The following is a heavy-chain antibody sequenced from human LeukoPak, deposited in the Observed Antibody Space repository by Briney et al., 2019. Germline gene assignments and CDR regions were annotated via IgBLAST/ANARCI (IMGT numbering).Heavy chain of an antibody. CDR1: GYSFTSYW. V-gene: IGHV5-51*01. J-gene: IGHJ4*02. CDR3: ARPGGSYYDYVWGSYHPLDY. D-gene: IGHD3-16*02. Sequence: GESLKISCKGSGYSFTSYWIGWVRQMPGKGLEWMGIIYPGDSDTRCSPSFQGQVTISADKSISTAYLQWSSLKASDTAMYYCARPGGSYYDYVWGSYHPLDYWGQGTLVTVSS. CDR2: IYPGDSDT.